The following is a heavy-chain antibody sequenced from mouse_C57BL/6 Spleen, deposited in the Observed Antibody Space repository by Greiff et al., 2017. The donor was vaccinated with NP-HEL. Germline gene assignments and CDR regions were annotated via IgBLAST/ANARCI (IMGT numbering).Heavy chain of an antibody. CDR3: ARHEYYYGSSYGYWYFDV. CDR2: ISGGGGNT. CDR1: GFTFSSYT. J-gene: IGHJ1*03. Sequence: EVKLVESGGGLVKPGGSLKLSCAASGFTFSSYTMSWVRQTPEKRLEWVATISGGGGNTYYPDSVKGRFTISRDNAKNTLYLQMSSLRSEDTALYYCARHEYYYGSSYGYWYFDVWGTGTTVTVSS. D-gene: IGHD1-1*01. V-gene: IGHV5-9*01.